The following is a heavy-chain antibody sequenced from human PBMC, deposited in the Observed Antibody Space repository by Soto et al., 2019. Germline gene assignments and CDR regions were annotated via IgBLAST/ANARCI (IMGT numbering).Heavy chain of an antibody. CDR3: ARGRCSSTSCYGYYYYYMDV. CDR2: ISAYNGNT. J-gene: IGHJ6*03. V-gene: IGHV1-18*01. D-gene: IGHD2-2*01. Sequence: ASVKVSCKASGYTFTSYGISWVRQAPGQGLEWMGWISAYNGNTNYAQKLQGRVTMTTDTSTSTAYMELRSLRSDDTAVYYCARGRCSSTSCYGYYYYYMDVWGKGTTVTVSS. CDR1: GYTFTSYG.